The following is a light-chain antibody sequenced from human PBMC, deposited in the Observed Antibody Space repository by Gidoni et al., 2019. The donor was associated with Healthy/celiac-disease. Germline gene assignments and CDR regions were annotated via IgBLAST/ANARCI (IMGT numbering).Light chain of an antibody. V-gene: IGKV1-39*01. CDR2: AAS. J-gene: IGKJ1*01. Sequence: DIQMTQSPSSLSASVGDRVTITCRASQSISSYLNWYQQKPGKAPKLLIYAASSLQSGVPSRFSGSGSGTDFTLTISSLQPEDFATYYCQQSYSTLTVTFXXXTKVEIK. CDR3: QQSYSTLTVT. CDR1: QSISSY.